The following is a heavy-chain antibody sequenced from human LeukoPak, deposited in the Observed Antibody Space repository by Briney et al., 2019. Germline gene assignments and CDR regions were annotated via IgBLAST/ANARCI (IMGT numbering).Heavy chain of an antibody. CDR2: IIPILGIA. D-gene: IGHD6-6*01. V-gene: IGHV1-69*04. CDR1: GGAFSSYA. Sequence: SVKVSCKASGGAFSSYAISWVRQAPGQGLEWMGRIIPILGIANYAQKFQGRVTIIADKSTRTAHMELSRLRSEDTAVYYCASTYSSSSAHPFDYWGQGTLVTVSS. CDR3: ASTYSSSSAHPFDY. J-gene: IGHJ4*02.